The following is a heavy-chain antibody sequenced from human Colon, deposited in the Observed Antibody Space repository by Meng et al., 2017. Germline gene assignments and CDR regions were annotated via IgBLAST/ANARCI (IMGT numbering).Heavy chain of an antibody. CDR3: ARDRVPGKY. D-gene: IGHD1-14*01. Sequence: PGLGRPSKTSPRPFTVLGGPVRSGPYYWSWIRQPPVKGLEWIGCIYYSGTTNYNPSLKSRVTISVDTSKNQFSLKLSSVTPADTAVYFCARDRVPGKYWGQGTLVTVSS. CDR1: GGPVRSGPYY. J-gene: IGHJ4*02. V-gene: IGHV4-61*01. CDR2: IYYSGTT.